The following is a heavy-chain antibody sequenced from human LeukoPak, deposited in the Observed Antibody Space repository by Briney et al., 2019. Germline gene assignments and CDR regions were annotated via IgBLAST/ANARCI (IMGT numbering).Heavy chain of an antibody. V-gene: IGHV4-39*07. CDR3: AGGTVTTVFDY. CDR2: IYYRGST. Sequence: SETLSLTCTVSGGPISSSSYYWGWTRQPPGKGLEWIGSIYYRGSTHYNPSLKSRVTISVDTSKNLFSLKLSSVTPADTAVYYCAGGTVTTVFDYWGQGTLVTVSS. J-gene: IGHJ4*02. D-gene: IGHD4-11*01. CDR1: GGPISSSSYY.